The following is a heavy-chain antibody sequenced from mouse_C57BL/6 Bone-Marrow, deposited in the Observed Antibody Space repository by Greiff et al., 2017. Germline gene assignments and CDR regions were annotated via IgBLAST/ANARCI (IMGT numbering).Heavy chain of an antibody. D-gene: IGHD2-5*01. CDR2: IDPSDSYT. Sequence: QVHVKQPGAELVRPGTSVKLSCKASGYTFTSYWMHWVKQRPGQGLEWIGVIDPSDSYTNYNQKFKGKATLTVDTSSSTAYMQLSSLTSEDSAVYDCARDYSNYPWFAYWGQGTLVTVSA. J-gene: IGHJ3*01. CDR1: GYTFTSYW. V-gene: IGHV1-59*01. CDR3: ARDYSNYPWFAY.